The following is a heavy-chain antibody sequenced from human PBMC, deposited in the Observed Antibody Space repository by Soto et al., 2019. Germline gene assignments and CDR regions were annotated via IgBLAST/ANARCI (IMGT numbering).Heavy chain of an antibody. Sequence: QVQLVDSGEGVVQPGRSLRLSCAASGFTFSSYAMHWVRQPPGEGLAWVAVISYDGNTKYYADSVKGRFTVSRDNSKNTLFLLMHSLIVEDTAVYYCARRHQYYDFWSGNSIWGQGAPVTVSS. V-gene: IGHV3-30-3*01. J-gene: IGHJ4*02. CDR1: GFTFSSYA. D-gene: IGHD3-3*01. CDR3: ARRHQYYDFWSGNSI. CDR2: ISYDGNTK.